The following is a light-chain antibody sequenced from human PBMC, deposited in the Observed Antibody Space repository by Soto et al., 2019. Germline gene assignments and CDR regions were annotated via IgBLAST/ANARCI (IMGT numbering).Light chain of an antibody. CDR2: EVF. J-gene: IGKJ4*01. V-gene: IGKV2D-29*01. CDR3: MQSIQLPLT. Sequence: DIVMTQTPLSLSVTPGQPASISCKSNPSLVYSDGKTYLYWYLQKSGQPPQLLIYEVFNRFSGVPDRFSGSGSGTDFTLKISRVEAEDVGDYYCMQSIQLPLTFGGGTKVEIK. CDR1: PSLVYSDGKTY.